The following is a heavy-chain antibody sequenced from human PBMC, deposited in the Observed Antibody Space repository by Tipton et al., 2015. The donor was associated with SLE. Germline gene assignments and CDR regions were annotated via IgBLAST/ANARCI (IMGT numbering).Heavy chain of an antibody. V-gene: IGHV4-38-2*02. Sequence: LRLSCTVSGYSISSDYYWGWIRQPPGKGLEWIGSVYHSGSTYYNPSLKSRVTISVDTSKNQFSLKLNSVTAADTAVYYCARGVLRPFDYWGQGTLVTVSS. J-gene: IGHJ4*02. CDR3: ARGVLRPFDY. CDR2: VYHSGST. D-gene: IGHD1-1*01. CDR1: GYSISSDYY.